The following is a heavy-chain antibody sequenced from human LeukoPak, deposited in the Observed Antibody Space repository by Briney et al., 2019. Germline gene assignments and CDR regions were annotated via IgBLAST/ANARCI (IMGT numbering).Heavy chain of an antibody. CDR1: GGSFGGYY. CDR3: ARGRATDYFDY. Sequence: PSETLSLTCAVYGGSFGGYYWSWIRQPPGKGLEWIGEINHSGSINYNPSLKSRLTMSVDTSKNQFSLMLSSVTAADTAVYYCARGRATDYFDYWGQGTLVTVSS. D-gene: IGHD5-12*01. V-gene: IGHV4-34*01. J-gene: IGHJ4*02. CDR2: INHSGSI.